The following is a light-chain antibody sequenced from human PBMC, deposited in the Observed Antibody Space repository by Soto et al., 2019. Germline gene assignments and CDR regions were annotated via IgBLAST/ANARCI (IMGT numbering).Light chain of an antibody. Sequence: QSALTQPASVSGSPGQSITISCTGTSSDVGGYNYVSWYQQHPGKAPKLMIYEVSNRPSGVSNRFSGSKSVNTASLTISGLQAEDEADYYCSSYTSSSTLAGFGTGTKGTVL. CDR3: SSYTSSSTLAG. CDR1: SSDVGGYNY. CDR2: EVS. J-gene: IGLJ1*01. V-gene: IGLV2-14*01.